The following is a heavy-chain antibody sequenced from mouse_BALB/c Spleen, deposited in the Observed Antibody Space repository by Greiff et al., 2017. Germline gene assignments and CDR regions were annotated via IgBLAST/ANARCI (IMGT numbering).Heavy chain of an antibody. Sequence: VQLQQSGPELVKPGASVKISCKASGYSFTGYYMHWVKQSHVKSLEWIGRINPYNGATSYNQNFKDKASLTVDKSSSTAYMELHSLTSEDSAVYYCASPYYGSSGAMDYWGQGTSVTVSS. CDR2: INPYNGAT. CDR3: ASPYYGSSGAMDY. V-gene: IGHV1-31*01. CDR1: GYSFTGYY. J-gene: IGHJ4*01. D-gene: IGHD1-1*01.